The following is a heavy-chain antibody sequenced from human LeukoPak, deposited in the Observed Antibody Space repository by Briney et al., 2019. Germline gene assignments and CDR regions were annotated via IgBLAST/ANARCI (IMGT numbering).Heavy chain of an antibody. CDR1: GCTFTSYD. CDR2: MNPNSGKT. J-gene: IGHJ4*02. V-gene: IGHV1-8*01. D-gene: IGHD3-10*01. Sequence: ASVKVSCKASGCTFTSYDINWVRQATGQGLEWMGWMNPNSGKTGYAQKFQGRVTMTRNTSISTAYMELSSLRSEDTAVYYCASGVDYYGSGDYDYWGQGTLVTVSS. CDR3: ASGVDYYGSGDYDY.